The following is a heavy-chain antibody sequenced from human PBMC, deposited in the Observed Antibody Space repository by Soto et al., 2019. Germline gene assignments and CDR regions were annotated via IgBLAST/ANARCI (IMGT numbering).Heavy chain of an antibody. CDR1: GFTFSTFD. CDR2: ISYDGSKK. CDR3: AKDRAIYCSGGSCYGGFDY. D-gene: IGHD2-15*01. J-gene: IGHJ4*02. Sequence: QVQLVESGGGVVQPGRSLRLSCAASGFTFSTFDTHWVRQAPGKGLEWVAVISYDGSKKYYADSVKGRFTISRANSKNTLYLEMNSLRAEDTAVYYCAKDRAIYCSGGSCYGGFDYWGQGTLITVSS. V-gene: IGHV3-30*18.